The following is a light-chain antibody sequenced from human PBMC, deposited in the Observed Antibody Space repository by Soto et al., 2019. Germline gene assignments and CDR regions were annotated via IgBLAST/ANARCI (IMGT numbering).Light chain of an antibody. CDR1: SSDVGGYNY. CDR2: DVS. CDR3: SSYRGSNNFV. J-gene: IGLJ1*01. Sequence: QSVLTQPRSVSGSPGQSVTISCTGTSSDVGGYNYVSWYQHHPGKAPKVMIYDVSKRPSGVPDRFSGSKSGNTASLTISGLQAEDEAHYYCSSYRGSNNFVFGSGTKVTV. V-gene: IGLV2-11*01.